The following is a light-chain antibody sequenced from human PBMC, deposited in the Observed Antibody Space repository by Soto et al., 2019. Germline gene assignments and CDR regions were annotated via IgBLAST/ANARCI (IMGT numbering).Light chain of an antibody. CDR2: GAS. Sequence: EIVLTQSPGTLSLSPGGRATLSCRASQSLSSNYLAWHQQKTGQAPRLLIYGASSRATGIPDRFSGSGSGTDFTLTITRLEPEDFAVYYCQQYDTSPRTFGQGTKVDIK. CDR1: QSLSSNY. V-gene: IGKV3-20*01. J-gene: IGKJ1*01. CDR3: QQYDTSPRT.